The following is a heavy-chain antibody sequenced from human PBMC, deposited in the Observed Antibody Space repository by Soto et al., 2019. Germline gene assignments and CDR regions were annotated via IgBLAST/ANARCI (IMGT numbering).Heavy chain of an antibody. CDR2: IWYDGSNK. D-gene: IGHD2-15*01. CDR3: ARGQKYCSGGSCFIDY. CDR1: GFTFSSYG. V-gene: IGHV3-33*01. Sequence: GGSLRLSCAASGFTFSSYGMHWVRQAPGKGLEWVAVIWYDGSNKYYADSVKGRFTISRDNSKNTLYLQMNSLRAEDTAVYYCARGQKYCSGGSCFIDYWGQGTLVTVSS. J-gene: IGHJ4*02.